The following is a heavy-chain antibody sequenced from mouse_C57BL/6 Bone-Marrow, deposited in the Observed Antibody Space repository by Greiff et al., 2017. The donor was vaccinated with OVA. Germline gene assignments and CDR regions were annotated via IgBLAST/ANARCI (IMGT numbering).Heavy chain of an antibody. CDR1: GYTFTDYY. D-gene: IGHD1-1*01. Sequence: EVQLQQSGPELVKPGASVKISCKASGYTFTDYYMNWVKQSHGKSLEWIGDINPNNGGTSYNQKFKGKATLTVDKSSSTAYMELRSLTSEDSAVYYCARNYGRLVDYWGQGTSVTVSS. CDR3: ARNYGRLVDY. CDR2: INPNNGGT. J-gene: IGHJ4*01. V-gene: IGHV1-26*01.